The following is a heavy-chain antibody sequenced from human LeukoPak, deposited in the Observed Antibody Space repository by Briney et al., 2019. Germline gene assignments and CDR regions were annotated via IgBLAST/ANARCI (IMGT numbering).Heavy chain of an antibody. CDR2: IYYTGNN. D-gene: IGHD3-22*01. CDR1: SGSISSSTYY. V-gene: IGHV4-39*07. Sequence: SETLSLTCTVSSGSISSSTYYWGWIRQPPGKGLEWIGTIYYTGNNYYNPSLKSRVTISVDTSKNQFSLKLSSVTAADTAVYYCARGRSYYDSSARPKFNFDYWGQETLVTVSS. J-gene: IGHJ4*02. CDR3: ARGRSYYDSSARPKFNFDY.